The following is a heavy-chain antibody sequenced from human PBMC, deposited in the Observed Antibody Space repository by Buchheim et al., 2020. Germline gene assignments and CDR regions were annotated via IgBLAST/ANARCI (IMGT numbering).Heavy chain of an antibody. CDR1: GYTFTSYY. D-gene: IGHD6-13*01. Sequence: QVQLVQSGAEVKKPGASVKVSCKASGYTFTSYYMHWVRQAPGQGLERMGIINPSGGSTSYAQKFQGRVTMTRDTSTSTVYMELSSLRSEDTAVYYCARDRIAAAGKTYYYYYGMDVWGQGTT. CDR3: ARDRIAAAGKTYYYYYGMDV. J-gene: IGHJ6*02. V-gene: IGHV1-46*03. CDR2: INPSGGST.